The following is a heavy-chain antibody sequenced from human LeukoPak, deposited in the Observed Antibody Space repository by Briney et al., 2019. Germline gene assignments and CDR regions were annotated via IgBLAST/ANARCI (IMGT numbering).Heavy chain of an antibody. J-gene: IGHJ6*03. CDR1: GGSISSYY. CDR3: ARSETYYYYYIDV. V-gene: IGHV4-59*01. Sequence: SETLSLTCTVSGGSISSYYWSWIRQPPGKGLEWIGYIYYSGSTNYNPSLKSRVTISVDTSKNQFSLKLSSVTAADTAVYYCARSETYYYYYIDVWGKGTTVTVSS. CDR2: IYYSGST. D-gene: IGHD1-14*01.